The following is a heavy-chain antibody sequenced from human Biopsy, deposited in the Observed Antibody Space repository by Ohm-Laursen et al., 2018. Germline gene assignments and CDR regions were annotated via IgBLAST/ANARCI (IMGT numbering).Heavy chain of an antibody. CDR2: IFYSANT. V-gene: IGHV4-31*03. Sequence: SDTLSLTCTVSGVSINGGRYYWNWIRHYPGKGLEWIGNIFYSANTYYNPSLKSRVTISVDTSKNQFSLKLSSVTAADTAVYYCARLGSGDYFPTFFDFWGQGALVTVSS. CDR1: GVSINGGRYY. CDR3: ARLGSGDYFPTFFDF. J-gene: IGHJ4*02. D-gene: IGHD5-12*01.